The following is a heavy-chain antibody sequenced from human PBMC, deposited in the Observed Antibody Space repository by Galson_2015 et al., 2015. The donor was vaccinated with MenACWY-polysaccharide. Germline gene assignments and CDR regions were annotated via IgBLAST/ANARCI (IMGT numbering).Heavy chain of an antibody. CDR3: AREGSRIVFHAFDT. V-gene: IGHV3-33*01. J-gene: IGHJ3*02. CDR1: GSRFSNSG. Sequence: SLRLSCAASGSRFSNSGMHWVRQAPGKGLEWVAVIQYDGSKIVYADSVKGRFNISRDNSKNTLFLEMNSLGAEDTAVYHCAREGSRIVFHAFDTWGQGTMVTVSS. D-gene: IGHD6-13*01. CDR2: IQYDGSKI.